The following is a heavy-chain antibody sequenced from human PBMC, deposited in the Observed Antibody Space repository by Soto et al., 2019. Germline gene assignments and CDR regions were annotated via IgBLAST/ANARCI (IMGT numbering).Heavy chain of an antibody. CDR2: IDWDDDK. CDR3: ARTRVSGIAVAGDF. Sequence: GSGPTLVNPTQTLTLTCTFSGFSLTTSGMCVSWIRQPPGKALEWLARIDWDDDKYYSTSLKTRLTISKDTSKNQVVLTMTNMDPVDTATYYCARTRVSGIAVAGDFWGQGTLVTVSS. J-gene: IGHJ4*02. CDR1: GFSLTTSGMC. D-gene: IGHD6-19*01. V-gene: IGHV2-70*11.